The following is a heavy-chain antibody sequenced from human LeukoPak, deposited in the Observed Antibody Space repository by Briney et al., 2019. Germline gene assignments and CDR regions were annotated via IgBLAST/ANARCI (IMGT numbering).Heavy chain of an antibody. Sequence: GESLRLSCAASGFTVSSNYMSWVRQAPGKGLEWVSVIYSGGSTYYADSVKGRFTISRDNSKNTLYLQMNSLRAEDTAVYYCAREVESRVAFDIWGQGTMVTVSS. V-gene: IGHV3-53*01. CDR2: IYSGGST. J-gene: IGHJ3*02. D-gene: IGHD5-24*01. CDR3: AREVESRVAFDI. CDR1: GFTVSSNY.